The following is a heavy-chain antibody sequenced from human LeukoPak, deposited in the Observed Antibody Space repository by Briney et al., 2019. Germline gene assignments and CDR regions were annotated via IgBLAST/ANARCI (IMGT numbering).Heavy chain of an antibody. D-gene: IGHD3-22*01. J-gene: IGHJ3*02. V-gene: IGHV3-33*01. CDR3: ARDLLNYYDSSGYYFPVYAFDI. CDR2: IWYDGSNK. Sequence: PGRSLRLSCAASGFALSSYGMHWVRQAPGKGLEWVAVIWYDGSNKYYPDSVKGRFTISRDNSKDTLYLQMNSLRAEDTAVYFCARDLLNYYDSSGYYFPVYAFDIWGQGTMVTVSS. CDR1: GFALSSYG.